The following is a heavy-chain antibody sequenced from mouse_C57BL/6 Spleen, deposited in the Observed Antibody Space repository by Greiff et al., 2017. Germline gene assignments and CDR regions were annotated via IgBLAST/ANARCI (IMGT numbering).Heavy chain of an antibody. J-gene: IGHJ2*01. CDR3: VRQGNGYFDY. Sequence: EVQRVESGGGLVQPKGSLKLSCAASGFSFNTYAMNWVRQAPGKGLEWVARIRSKSNNDATYYADSVKDRFTISRDDSESMLYLQMNNLKTEDTAMYYCVRQGNGYFDYWGQGTTLTVSS. CDR1: GFSFNTYA. CDR2: IRSKSNNDAT. V-gene: IGHV10-1*01.